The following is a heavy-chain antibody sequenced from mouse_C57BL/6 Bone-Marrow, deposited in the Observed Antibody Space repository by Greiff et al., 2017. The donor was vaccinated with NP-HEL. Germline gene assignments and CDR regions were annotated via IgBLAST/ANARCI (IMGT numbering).Heavy chain of an antibody. V-gene: IGHV1-50*01. CDR1: GYTFTSYW. D-gene: IGHD4-1*01. Sequence: QVQLQQPGAELVKPGASVKLSCKASGYTFTSYWMQWVKQRPGQGLEWIGEIDPSDSYTNYTQKFKGKATLTVDTSSSTAYMQLSSLTSEDSAVYYCARECDWDVDAMDYWGQGTSVTVSS. J-gene: IGHJ4*01. CDR3: ARECDWDVDAMDY. CDR2: IDPSDSYT.